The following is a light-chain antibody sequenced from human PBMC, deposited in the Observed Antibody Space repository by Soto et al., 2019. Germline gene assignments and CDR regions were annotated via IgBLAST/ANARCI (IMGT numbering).Light chain of an antibody. Sequence: DIVLTQSPDSVAVALGERATINCKSSQSVLFSINQKNYLAWYHQKPGQPPKLLIYWASIRESGVPTRFSGSGSGTNLTLTTSSLQSEDAAVYYCQQYYTTPPTFGLGTKVEVK. CDR2: WAS. CDR1: QSVLFSINQKNY. CDR3: QQYYTTPPT. V-gene: IGKV4-1*01. J-gene: IGKJ1*01.